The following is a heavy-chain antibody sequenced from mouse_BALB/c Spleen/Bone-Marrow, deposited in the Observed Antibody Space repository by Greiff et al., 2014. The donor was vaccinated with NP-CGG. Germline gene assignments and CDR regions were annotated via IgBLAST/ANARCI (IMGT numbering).Heavy chain of an antibody. Sequence: VQLVESGPGLVAPSQGLSITCTVSGFSLTSYGVHWVRQPPGKGLEWLGVIWAGGSTNYNSALMSRLSISKDNSKSQVFLKMNGLQTDDTAMYYCARDYYGSLYAMDYWGQGTSVTVSS. CDR3: ARDYYGSLYAMDY. CDR1: GFSLTSYG. CDR2: IWAGGST. D-gene: IGHD1-1*01. V-gene: IGHV2-9*02. J-gene: IGHJ4*01.